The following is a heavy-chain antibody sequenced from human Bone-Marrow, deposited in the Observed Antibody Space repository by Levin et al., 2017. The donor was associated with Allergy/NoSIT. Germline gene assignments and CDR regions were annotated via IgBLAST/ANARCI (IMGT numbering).Heavy chain of an antibody. CDR2: INSDGSST. V-gene: IGHV3-74*01. D-gene: IGHD3-9*01. Sequence: GESLKISCAASGFTFSSYWMHWVRQAPGKGLVWVSRINSDGSSTSYADSVKGRFTISRDNAKNTLYLQMNSLRAEDTAVYYCARGRAYYDILTGYLGYWGQGTLVTVSS. CDR1: GFTFSSYW. CDR3: ARGRAYYDILTGYLGY. J-gene: IGHJ4*02.